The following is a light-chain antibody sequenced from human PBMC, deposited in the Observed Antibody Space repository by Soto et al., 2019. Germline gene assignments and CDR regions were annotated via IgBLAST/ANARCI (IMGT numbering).Light chain of an antibody. Sequence: QSVLTQPTSASGTPGQRVTISRSGSSSNIGSNYVYWYQQLPGTAPKLLIYRNNQRPSGVPDRFSGSKSGTSASLAISGLRSEDEADYYCAAWDDSLSGPVFGGGTQLTVL. CDR1: SSNIGSNY. CDR3: AAWDDSLSGPV. J-gene: IGLJ7*01. CDR2: RNN. V-gene: IGLV1-47*01.